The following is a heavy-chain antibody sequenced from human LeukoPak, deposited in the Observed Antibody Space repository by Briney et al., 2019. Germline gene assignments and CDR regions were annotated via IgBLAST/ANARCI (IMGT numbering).Heavy chain of an antibody. D-gene: IGHD2-2*01. CDR1: GGSFSGYY. J-gene: IGHJ6*03. CDR2: INHSGST. CDR3: ARGHYCSSTSCYHYYMDV. V-gene: IGHV4-34*01. Sequence: PSETLSLTCAVYGGSFSGYYWSWIRQPPGKGLEWIGEINHSGSTNYNPSLKSRVTISVDTSKNQFSLKLSSVTAADTAVYYCARGHYCSSTSCYHYYMDVWGKGTTVTVSS.